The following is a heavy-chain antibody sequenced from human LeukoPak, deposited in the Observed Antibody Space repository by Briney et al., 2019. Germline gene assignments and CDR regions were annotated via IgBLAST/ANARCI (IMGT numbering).Heavy chain of an antibody. V-gene: IGHV4-34*01. Sequence: SETLSLTCAVYGGSFSGYYWSWIRQPPGKGLEWIGEINHSGSTNYNPSLKSRVTISVDTSKNQFSLKLSSVTAADTAVYYCAKDSGPFYSSGWYGLDYWGQGTLVTVSS. CDR2: INHSGST. CDR1: GGSFSGYY. D-gene: IGHD6-19*01. J-gene: IGHJ4*02. CDR3: AKDSGPFYSSGWYGLDY.